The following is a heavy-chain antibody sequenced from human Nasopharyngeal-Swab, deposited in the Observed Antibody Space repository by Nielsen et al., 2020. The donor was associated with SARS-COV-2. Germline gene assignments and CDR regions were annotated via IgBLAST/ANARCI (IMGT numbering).Heavy chain of an antibody. CDR3: VRDDGDVPGITGSGPPGGF. CDR2: INPYSGDT. CDR1: GYFFTDYY. D-gene: IGHD6-13*01. J-gene: IGHJ4*02. Sequence: ASVKVSCKASGYFFTDYYMHWVRQAPGQGLEWMGRINPYSGDTKYAQNFQGRVTVTRDTSITTVYVELSSLTSDDTAVYYCVRDDGDVPGITGSGPPGGFWGQGTLVTVSS. V-gene: IGHV1-2*06.